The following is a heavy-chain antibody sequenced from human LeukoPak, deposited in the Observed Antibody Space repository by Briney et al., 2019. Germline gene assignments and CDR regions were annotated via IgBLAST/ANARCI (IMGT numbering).Heavy chain of an antibody. D-gene: IGHD2-15*01. CDR1: GFTFNNYA. CDR2: ISGSDAGT. J-gene: IGHJ4*02. V-gene: IGHV3-23*01. Sequence: GGSLRLSCAASGFTFNNYAMSWVRQAPGRGLEWVSAISGSDAGTYYADSVKGRFTISRDNSKNTLYLQMNSLRAEEAVVYYCEKAPLAPCTGAICYSFDYWGQGTLVTVSS. CDR3: EKAPLAPCTGAICYSFDY.